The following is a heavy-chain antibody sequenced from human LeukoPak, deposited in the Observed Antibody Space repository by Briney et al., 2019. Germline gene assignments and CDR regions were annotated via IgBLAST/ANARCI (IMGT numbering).Heavy chain of an antibody. V-gene: IGHV3-74*01. CDR3: AKDIIPMGVGATAFDY. CDR2: INTDGSST. Sequence: GGSLRLSCAASGFTFSSYWVHWVRQAPGKGLVWVSRINTDGSSTNYADSVKGRFTISRDNAKNSLYLQMNSLRAEDTALYYCAKDIIPMGVGATAFDYWGQGTLVTVSS. D-gene: IGHD1-26*01. CDR1: GFTFSSYW. J-gene: IGHJ4*02.